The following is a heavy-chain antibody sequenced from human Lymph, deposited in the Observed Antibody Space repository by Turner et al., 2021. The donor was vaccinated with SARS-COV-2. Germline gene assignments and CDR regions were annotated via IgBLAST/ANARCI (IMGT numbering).Heavy chain of an antibody. CDR2: ISSSSSYI. V-gene: IGHV3-21*01. D-gene: IGHD4-17*01. CDR1: GFTFSTYS. Sequence: EVQLVESGGGLVKPGGSLRLSCAASGFTFSTYSMNWVRQAPGKGLEWISSISSSSSYIYYADSVKGRFTISRDDAKNSLYLQMNSLRAEDTAVCYCARDIPTTADYFDYWGQGTLVTVSS. J-gene: IGHJ4*02. CDR3: ARDIPTTADYFDY.